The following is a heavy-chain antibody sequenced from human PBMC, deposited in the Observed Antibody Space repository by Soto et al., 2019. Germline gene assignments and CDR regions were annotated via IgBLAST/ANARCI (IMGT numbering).Heavy chain of an antibody. CDR1: GFTFSDYY. D-gene: IGHD3-3*01. V-gene: IGHV3-11*01. J-gene: IGHJ6*02. Sequence: SLRLSCAASGFTFSDYYMSWIRQAPGKGLEWVSYISSSGSTIYYADSVKGRFTISRDNAKNSLYLQMNSLRAEDTAVYYCARAIKLRFLEWLLYNGMDVWGQGTTVTVSS. CDR3: ARAIKLRFLEWLLYNGMDV. CDR2: ISSSGSTI.